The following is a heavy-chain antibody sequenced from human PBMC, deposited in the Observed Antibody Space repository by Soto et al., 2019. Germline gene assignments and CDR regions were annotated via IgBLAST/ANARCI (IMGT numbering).Heavy chain of an antibody. J-gene: IGHJ5*02. D-gene: IGHD3-22*01. CDR3: ARVESYDSSGYYYNWFDP. Sequence: ASVKVSCKASVYTFNSYYMHWVRQDPGQGLEWMGIINPSGGSTSYAQKFQGRVTMTRDTSTSTVYMELSSLRSEDTAVYYCARVESYDSSGYYYNWFDPWGQGTLVTVSS. CDR1: VYTFNSYY. V-gene: IGHV1-46*02. CDR2: INPSGGST.